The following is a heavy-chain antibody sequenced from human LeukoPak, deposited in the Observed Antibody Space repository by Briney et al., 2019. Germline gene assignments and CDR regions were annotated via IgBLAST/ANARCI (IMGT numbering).Heavy chain of an antibody. CDR2: ISSSDDTT. D-gene: IGHD5-18*01. Sequence: GGSLRLSCAASGFTFSHYAMSWVRQAPGKGLEWVSGISSSDDTTYYADSVKGRFTISRGNSKNTLYLQMNSLRAEDAAVYYCAKGSSPYSSNPWDYWGQGTLVTVSS. V-gene: IGHV3-23*01. CDR3: AKGSSPYSSNPWDY. CDR1: GFTFSHYA. J-gene: IGHJ4*02.